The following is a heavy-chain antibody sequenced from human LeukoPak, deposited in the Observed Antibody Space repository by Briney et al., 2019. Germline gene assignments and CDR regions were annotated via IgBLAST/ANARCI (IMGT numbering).Heavy chain of an antibody. CDR3: ARDTGSQDSNSWYGAVDY. J-gene: IGHJ4*02. D-gene: IGHD6-13*01. CDR2: VSNDGTNK. CDR1: GFTFDDYA. Sequence: GGSLRLSCAASGFTFDDYAMHWVRQAPGKGLEWVAVVSNDGTNKYYADSVRGRFTISRDNSKNTLYLQMNGLRVEDTAVYYCARDTGSQDSNSWYGAVDYWGQGTLVTVSS. V-gene: IGHV3-30-3*01.